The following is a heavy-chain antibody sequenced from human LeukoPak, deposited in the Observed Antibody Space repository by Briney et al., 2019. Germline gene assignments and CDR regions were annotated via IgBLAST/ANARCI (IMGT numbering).Heavy chain of an antibody. V-gene: IGHV3-15*01. CDR2: IKRKTEGEAT. D-gene: IGHD4-17*01. Sequence: GGSLRLSCVASGFSFSSVWMTWVRQAPGKGLEWVGRIKRKTEGEATDYAAPVKGRFTISRDDSKNTLYLQMNSLKTEDTAVYYCTTDGLYGDSYFDYWGQGTLVTVSS. CDR1: GFSFSSVW. J-gene: IGHJ4*02. CDR3: TTDGLYGDSYFDY.